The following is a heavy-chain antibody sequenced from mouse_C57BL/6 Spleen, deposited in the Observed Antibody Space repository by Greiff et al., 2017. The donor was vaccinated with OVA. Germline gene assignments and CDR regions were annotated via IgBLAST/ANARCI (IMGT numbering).Heavy chain of an antibody. CDR3: ARYDYDEDYAMDY. CDR2: INPSTGGT. Sequence: VQLQQSGPELVKPGASVKISCKASGYSFTGYYMNWVKQSPEKSLEWIGEINPSTGGTTYNQKFKAKATLTVDKSSSTAYMQLKSLTSEDSAVYYCARYDYDEDYAMDYWGQGTSVTVSS. J-gene: IGHJ4*01. V-gene: IGHV1-42*01. D-gene: IGHD2-4*01. CDR1: GYSFTGYY.